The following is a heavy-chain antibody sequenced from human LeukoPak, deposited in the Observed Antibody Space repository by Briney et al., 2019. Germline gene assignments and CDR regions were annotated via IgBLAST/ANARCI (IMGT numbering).Heavy chain of an antibody. CDR1: GGSISSSSYY. V-gene: IGHV4-39*01. CDR2: IYYSGST. Sequence: SETLSLTCTVSGGSISSSSYYWGWIRQPPGKGLEWIGSIYYSGSTYYNPSLKSRVTISVDTSKNQFSLKLSSVTAADTAVYYCASTGRGYSYGNYWGQGTLVTVSS. CDR3: ASTGRGYSYGNY. J-gene: IGHJ4*02. D-gene: IGHD5-18*01.